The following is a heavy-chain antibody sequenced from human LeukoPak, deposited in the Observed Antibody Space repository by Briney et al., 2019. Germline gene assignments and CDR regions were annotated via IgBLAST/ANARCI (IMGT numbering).Heavy chain of an antibody. CDR1: GYTFTSYG. D-gene: IGHD3-9*01. CDR2: ISAYNGNT. CDR3: ASVYYDILTGREAFDI. J-gene: IGHJ3*02. Sequence: LRASVKVSCKASGYTFTSYGISWVRQAPGQGLEWMGWISAYNGNTNYAQKLQGRVTMTTDTSTSTAYMELRSLRSDDTAVYYCASVYYDILTGREAFDIWGQGTMVTVSS. V-gene: IGHV1-18*01.